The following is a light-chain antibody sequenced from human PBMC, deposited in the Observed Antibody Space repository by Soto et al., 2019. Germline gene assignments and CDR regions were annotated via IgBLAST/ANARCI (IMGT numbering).Light chain of an antibody. Sequence: QSVLTQPPSVSGAPGQSVTISCTGSSSNIGAGYHVHWYQQFPGTAPKLLIYADTNRPSGVPDRFSGSKSVTSASLAITGLQTDDEADYYCQSFDTSLTGLYVFGTGTKVTVL. CDR1: SSNIGAGYH. CDR2: ADT. CDR3: QSFDTSLTGLYV. V-gene: IGLV1-40*01. J-gene: IGLJ1*01.